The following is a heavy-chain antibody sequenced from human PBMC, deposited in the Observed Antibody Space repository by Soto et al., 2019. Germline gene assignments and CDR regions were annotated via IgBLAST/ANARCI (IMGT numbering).Heavy chain of an antibody. V-gene: IGHV3-23*01. D-gene: IGHD5-18*01. CDR1: GFTFSSYA. Sequence: EVQLLESGGGLVQPGGSLRLSCAASGFTFSSYAMSWVRQAPGKGLEWVSAISGSGGSTYYADSVKGRFTISRDNSKNTLYLQMNSLRAEDTAVYYCARDADPPQLWFLHYYYGMDVWGQGTTVTVSS. CDR3: ARDADPPQLWFLHYYYGMDV. J-gene: IGHJ6*02. CDR2: ISGSGGST.